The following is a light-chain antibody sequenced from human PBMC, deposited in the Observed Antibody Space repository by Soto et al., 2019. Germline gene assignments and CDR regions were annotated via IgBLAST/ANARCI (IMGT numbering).Light chain of an antibody. Sequence: NFMLTQPHSVSESPGKTVTISCTGSSGSIASHYVQWYQQRPGSAPTTVIYKHNQRPSGVPDRFSGSIDSSSNSASLTISGLKTEDEADYYCQSYDSTKQVFGGGTQRTVL. CDR1: SGSIASHY. CDR3: QSYDSTKQV. V-gene: IGLV6-57*02. CDR2: KHN. J-gene: IGLJ3*02.